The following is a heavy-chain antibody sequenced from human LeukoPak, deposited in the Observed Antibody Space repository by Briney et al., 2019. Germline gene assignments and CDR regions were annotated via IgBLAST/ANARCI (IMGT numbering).Heavy chain of an antibody. CDR1: GGSFSGYY. CDR2: INHSGST. D-gene: IGHD3-3*01. V-gene: IGHV4-34*01. Sequence: SETLSLTCAVYGGSFSGYYWSWIRQPPGKGLEWIGEINHSGSTNYNPSLKSRVTISVDTSKNQFSLKLSSVTAADTAVYYCARWSGYSYWFDPWGQGTLVTVSP. CDR3: ARWSGYSYWFDP. J-gene: IGHJ5*02.